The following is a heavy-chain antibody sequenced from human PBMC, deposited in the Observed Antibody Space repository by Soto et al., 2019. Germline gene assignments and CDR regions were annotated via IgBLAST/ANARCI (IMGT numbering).Heavy chain of an antibody. J-gene: IGHJ4*02. CDR2: ISSSCITI. Sequence: GGSLRLSCAASGFTFSDYYMSWIRQAPGKGLEWVSYISSSCITIYYADSVKGRFTISRDNAKNSLYLQMNSLRAEDTAVYYCARLDFWSGYCIDYWGQGTLVTVSS. CDR1: GFTFSDYY. V-gene: IGHV3-11*01. CDR3: ARLDFWSGYCIDY. D-gene: IGHD3-3*01.